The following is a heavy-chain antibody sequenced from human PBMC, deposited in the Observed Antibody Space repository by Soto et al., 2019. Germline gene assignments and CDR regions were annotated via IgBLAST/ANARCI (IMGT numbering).Heavy chain of an antibody. CDR3: AHAGGRAVFEY. V-gene: IGHV2-5*02. D-gene: IGHD1-26*01. CDR1: GFLLNTIGVG. CDR2: IYWDDDK. Sequence: QITLKESGPTLVKPTQTLTLNCTFSGFLLNTIGVGVGWIRQPPGKALEWLALIYWDDDKRYSPSLKNRLTHTKDTSRNQVVLTMTNMDPVDTATYFCAHAGGRAVFEYCGQGTQVTVSS. J-gene: IGHJ4*02.